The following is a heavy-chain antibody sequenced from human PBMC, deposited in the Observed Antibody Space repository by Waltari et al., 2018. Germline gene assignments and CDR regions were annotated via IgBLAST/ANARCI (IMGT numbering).Heavy chain of an antibody. D-gene: IGHD6-19*01. Sequence: QVQLQESGPGLVKPSETLSLTCTVSGGSISSYYWSWIRQPPGKGLELIGYIYYSGSTNYNPALKSRVTISVDTSKNQFSLKLSSVTAADTAVYYCARDTPSSGWSGYWFDPWGQGTLVTVSS. CDR2: IYYSGST. CDR1: GGSISSYY. J-gene: IGHJ5*02. CDR3: ARDTPSSGWSGYWFDP. V-gene: IGHV4-59*01.